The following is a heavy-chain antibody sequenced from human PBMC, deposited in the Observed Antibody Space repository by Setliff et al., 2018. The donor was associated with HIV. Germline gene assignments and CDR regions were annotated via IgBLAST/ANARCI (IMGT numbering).Heavy chain of an antibody. V-gene: IGHV5-51*01. CDR1: GYSFSSYW. CDR3: ARQGDYHILTGYYSGPHDAFDI. Sequence: GESLKISCKGSGYSFSSYWIGWVRQMPGRGLEWMGIIYPGDSDTRYSPSFEGQVTISADRSTSTAYLQWRSLQASDTAIYYCARQGDYHILTGYYSGPHDAFDIWGQGTMVTVSS. CDR2: IYPGDSDT. J-gene: IGHJ3*02. D-gene: IGHD3-9*01.